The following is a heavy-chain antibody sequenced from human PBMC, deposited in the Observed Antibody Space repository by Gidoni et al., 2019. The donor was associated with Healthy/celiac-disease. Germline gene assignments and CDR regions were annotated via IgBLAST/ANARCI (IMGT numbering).Heavy chain of an antibody. D-gene: IGHD5-12*01. CDR3: ARLYSGYDQLPDY. J-gene: IGHJ4*02. CDR1: GGSISSSSYY. CDR2: IYYSGRT. V-gene: IGHV4-39*01. Sequence: QLQLQESGPGLVKPSETLSLTCTVSGGSISSSSYYWGWSRQPPGKGLEWIGSIYYSGRTYYNPSLKSRVTISVDTSKNQFSLKLSSVTAADTAVYYCARLYSGYDQLPDYWGQGTLVTVSS.